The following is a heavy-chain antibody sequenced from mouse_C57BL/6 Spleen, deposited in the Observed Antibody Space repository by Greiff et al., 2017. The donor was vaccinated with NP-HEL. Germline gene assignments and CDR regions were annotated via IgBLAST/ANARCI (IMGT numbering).Heavy chain of an antibody. Sequence: EVQLQQSGPELVKPGASVKMSCKASGYTFTDYYMHWVKQSHGKSLEWIGYINPNNGGTSYNQRFKGKATLTVNKSSSTAYMQLRSLTSEDSADYYCENHYYGNYYWGQGTSVTVSS. D-gene: IGHD2-1*01. CDR1: GYTFTDYY. CDR3: ENHYYGNYY. J-gene: IGHJ2*02. CDR2: INPNNGGT. V-gene: IGHV1-22*01.